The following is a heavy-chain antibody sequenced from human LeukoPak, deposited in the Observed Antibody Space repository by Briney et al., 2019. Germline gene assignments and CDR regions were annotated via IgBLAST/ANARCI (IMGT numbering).Heavy chain of an antibody. CDR3: AKSYCSGGSCYSDY. J-gene: IGHJ4*02. CDR2: ISWNSGSI. D-gene: IGHD2-15*01. V-gene: IGHV3-9*01. Sequence: PGGSLRLSCAASGFTFDDYAMHWVRQAPGKGLEWVSGISWNSGSIGYADSVKGRFTISRDNAKNSLYLQMNSLRAEDTALYYCAKSYCSGGSCYSDYWGQGTLVTVSS. CDR1: GFTFDDYA.